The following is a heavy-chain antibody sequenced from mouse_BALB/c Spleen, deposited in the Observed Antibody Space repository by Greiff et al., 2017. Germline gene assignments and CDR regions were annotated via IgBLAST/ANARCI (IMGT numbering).Heavy chain of an antibody. Sequence: EVHLVESGGGLVKPGGSLKLSCAASGFTFSDYYMYWVRQTPEKRLEWVATISDGGSYTYYPDSVKGRFTISRDNAKNNLYLQMSSLKSEDTAMYYCARGGIYYDYDGFVDYWGQGTSVTVSS. V-gene: IGHV5-4*02. CDR2: ISDGGSYT. CDR1: GFTFSDYY. D-gene: IGHD2-4*01. J-gene: IGHJ4*01. CDR3: ARGGIYYDYDGFVDY.